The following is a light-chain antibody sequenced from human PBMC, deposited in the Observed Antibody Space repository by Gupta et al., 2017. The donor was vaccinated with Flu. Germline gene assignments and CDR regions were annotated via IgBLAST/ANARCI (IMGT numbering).Light chain of an antibody. J-gene: IGKJ1*01. CDR1: QEIDDE. CDR3: QHTHNFQCT. CDR2: EAT. Sequence: PACMSPTPGDKVTISCKASQEIDDEMNWYQQKPGEAALVRNKEATTLGTGSPTRFRGRGYGPDVTPNINNGQSADAADYSWQHTHNFQCTFGQGTKVEIK. V-gene: IGKV5-2*01.